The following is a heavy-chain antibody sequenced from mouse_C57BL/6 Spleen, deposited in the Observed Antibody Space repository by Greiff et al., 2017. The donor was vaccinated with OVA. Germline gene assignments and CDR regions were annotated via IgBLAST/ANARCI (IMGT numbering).Heavy chain of an antibody. CDR3: ARGPYSPFAY. D-gene: IGHD1-1*01. CDR2: IYPGDGDT. V-gene: IGHV1-82*01. Sequence: VQLQQSGPELVKPGASVKISCKASGYAFSSSWMNWVKQRPGKGLEWIGRIYPGDGDTNYNGKFKGKATLTADKSSSTAYMQLSGLTSEDSAVYFCARGPYSPFAYWGQGTLVTVSA. J-gene: IGHJ3*01. CDR1: GYAFSSSW.